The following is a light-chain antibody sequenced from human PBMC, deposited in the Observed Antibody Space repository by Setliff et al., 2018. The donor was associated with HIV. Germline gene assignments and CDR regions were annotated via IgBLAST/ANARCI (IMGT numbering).Light chain of an antibody. CDR3: CSYAGSSTYV. CDR1: SSDVGSYNL. J-gene: IGLJ1*01. V-gene: IGLV2-23*02. Sequence: LTQPASVSGSPGQSITISCTGTSSDVGSYNLVSWYQQHPGKAPQLIIYEVSKRPSGVSNRFSGSKSGNTASLTISGLQAEDEADYYCCSYAGSSTYVFGTGTKVTVL. CDR2: EVS.